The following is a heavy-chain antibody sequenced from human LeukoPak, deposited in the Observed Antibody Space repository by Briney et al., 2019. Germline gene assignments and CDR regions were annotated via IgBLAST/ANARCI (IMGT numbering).Heavy chain of an antibody. CDR3: ARGGSYLSAFDI. J-gene: IGHJ3*02. CDR1: GFTVSSNY. Sequence: GGSLRLSCAASGFTVSSNYMSWVRQAPGKGLEWVSIIYSGGSTFYADSVKGRFTISRDSSKNTLYLQMNSLRAEDTAVYYCARGGSYLSAFDIWGQGTMVTVSS. CDR2: IYSGGST. V-gene: IGHV3-53*01. D-gene: IGHD1-26*01.